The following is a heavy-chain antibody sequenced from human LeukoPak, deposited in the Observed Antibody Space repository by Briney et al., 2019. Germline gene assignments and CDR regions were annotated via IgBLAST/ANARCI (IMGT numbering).Heavy chain of an antibody. J-gene: IGHJ5*02. CDR2: IYYSGST. D-gene: IGHD3-10*01. V-gene: IGHV4-59*08. CDR3: ARHREILNWFDP. CDR1: GGSISSYY. Sequence: SETLSLTCTVSGGSISSYYWSWIRQPPGKGLEWIGYIYYSGSTNYNPSLKSRVTISVDTSKNQFSLKLSSVTAADTAVYYCARHREILNWFDPWGQETLVTVSS.